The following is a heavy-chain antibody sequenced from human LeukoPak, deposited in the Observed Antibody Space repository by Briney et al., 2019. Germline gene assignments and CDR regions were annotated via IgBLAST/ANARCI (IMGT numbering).Heavy chain of an antibody. CDR3: AKGAGPPWFDP. CDR1: GGSISSSNYY. V-gene: IGHV4-61*02. D-gene: IGHD6-19*01. CDR2: IYTSGST. Sequence: SETLSLTCTVSGGSISSSNYYWGWIRQPAGKGLEWIGRIYTSGSTNYNPSLKSRVTISIDTSRNQFSMNLNSVTAADTAVYYCAKGAGPPWFDPWGQGTLVTVSS. J-gene: IGHJ5*02.